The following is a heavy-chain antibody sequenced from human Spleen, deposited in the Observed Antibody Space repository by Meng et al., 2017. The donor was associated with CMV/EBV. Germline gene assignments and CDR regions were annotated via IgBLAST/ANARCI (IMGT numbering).Heavy chain of an antibody. Sequence: QWPLQVSGPGLVQPSQTLSLTCTVSGGSLNSGDYYWSWIRQPPGKGLEWIGYISYNGNSYYNSSLKSRVTISADTSKNQFSLNLGSVTAADTAVYYCARDRGSSGGCDFWGQGTLVTVSS. CDR1: GGSLNSGDYY. CDR2: ISYNGNS. J-gene: IGHJ4*02. D-gene: IGHD6-25*01. V-gene: IGHV4-30-4*08. CDR3: ARDRGSSGGCDF.